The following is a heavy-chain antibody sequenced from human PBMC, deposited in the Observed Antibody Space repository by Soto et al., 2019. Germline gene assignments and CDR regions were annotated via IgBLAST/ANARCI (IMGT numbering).Heavy chain of an antibody. CDR2: MTDTGGST. CDR1: GFSFSSYV. Sequence: EVQLLESGGGLVQPGGSLRLSCTASGFSFSSYVMAWVRQAPAKGLEWVSAMTDTGGSTYYPDSVKGRFTISRDNSERTLYLQMSSLRAEDTAVYYCAKASDSSWPYYFDSWGQGTLVTVSS. V-gene: IGHV3-23*01. J-gene: IGHJ4*02. D-gene: IGHD6-13*01. CDR3: AKASDSSWPYYFDS.